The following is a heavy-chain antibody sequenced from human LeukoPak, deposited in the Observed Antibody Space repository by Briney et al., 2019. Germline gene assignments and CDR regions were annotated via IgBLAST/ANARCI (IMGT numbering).Heavy chain of an antibody. Sequence: ASVKVSCKASGYTFTTYGISWVRQAPGQGLEWMGWISAYNGNTNYAQNLQGRLTMTTDTSTSTAYMELRSLRSDDTAVYYCARDEAAGLYYYYGMDVWGQGTTVTVSS. CDR2: ISAYNGNT. CDR3: ARDEAAGLYYYYGMDV. D-gene: IGHD6-13*01. J-gene: IGHJ6*02. V-gene: IGHV1-18*01. CDR1: GYTFTTYG.